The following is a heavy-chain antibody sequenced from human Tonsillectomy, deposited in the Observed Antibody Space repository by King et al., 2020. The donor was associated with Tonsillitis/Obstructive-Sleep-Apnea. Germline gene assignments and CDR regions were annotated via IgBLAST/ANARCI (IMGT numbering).Heavy chain of an antibody. CDR1: GGSISSYY. CDR2: IYYSGST. J-gene: IGHJ6*03. CDR3: ARGIWSGRQYYYYYMDV. D-gene: IGHD3-3*01. V-gene: IGHV4-59*08. Sequence: QLQESGPGLVKPSETLSLTCTVSGGSISSYYWSWIRQPPGKGLEWIGYIYYSGSTNYNPSLKSRVTISVDTSKNQFSLKLSSVTAADTAVYYCARGIWSGRQYYYYYMDVWGKGTTVTVSS.